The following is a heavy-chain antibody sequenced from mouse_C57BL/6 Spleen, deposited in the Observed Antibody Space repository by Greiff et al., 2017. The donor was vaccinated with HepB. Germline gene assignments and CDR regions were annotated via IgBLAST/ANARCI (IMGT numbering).Heavy chain of an antibody. CDR1: GYSFTDYN. V-gene: IGHV1-39*01. Sequence: EVKVVESGPELVKPGASVKISCKASGYSFTDYNMNWVKQSNGKSLEWIGVINPNYGTTSYNQKFKGKATLTVDQSSSTSYMQLNSLTSEDSAVYYCARSVTTVVAEYFDVWGTGTTGTVSS. CDR3: ARSVTTVVAEYFDV. D-gene: IGHD1-1*01. J-gene: IGHJ1*03. CDR2: INPNYGTT.